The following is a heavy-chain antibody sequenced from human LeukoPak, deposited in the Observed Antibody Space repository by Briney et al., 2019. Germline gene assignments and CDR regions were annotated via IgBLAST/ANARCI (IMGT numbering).Heavy chain of an antibody. D-gene: IGHD5-24*01. CDR2: ISPSGGST. Sequence: ASVKVSCKAFGYTFTSNDMHWVRQAPGQGPEWMGVISPSGGSTTYAQKFQDRLTLTRDMSTSTDHLELRSLRSEDTAVYYCARDNSVRDEAWWFNPWGQGTLVTVSS. CDR3: ARDNSVRDEAWWFNP. CDR1: GYTFTSND. V-gene: IGHV1-46*01. J-gene: IGHJ5*02.